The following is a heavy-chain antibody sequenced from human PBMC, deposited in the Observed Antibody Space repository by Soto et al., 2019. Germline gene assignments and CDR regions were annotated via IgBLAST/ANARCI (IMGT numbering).Heavy chain of an antibody. CDR2: INPNSSGT. CDR1: GYSLRSNY. J-gene: IGHJ6*02. Sequence: QVQLVQSGAEVKKPGASVKVSCKASGYSLRSNYVHWVRQAPGQGLEWRGWINPNSSGTVYAQKLRGRVSMSRDASLTTACKQLNRLTSGDTAVYYCARDLIVDGPDNYGMDVWGQGTTVTVSS. V-gene: IGHV1-2*02. D-gene: IGHD3-22*01. CDR3: ARDLIVDGPDNYGMDV.